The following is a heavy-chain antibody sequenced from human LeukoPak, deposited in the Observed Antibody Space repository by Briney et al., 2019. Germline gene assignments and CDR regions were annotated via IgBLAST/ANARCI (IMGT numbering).Heavy chain of an antibody. CDR3: ARTPVYYDILTGSVFDY. CDR2: ISGYHGNT. Sequence: ASVKVSCKASGYTFTTYDISWVRQAPGQGLEGMGWISGYHGNTNYAQKLQGRVTMTTDTSTTTAYMELRSLRSDDTAVYYCARTPVYYDILTGSVFDYWGQGTLVTVSS. CDR1: GYTFTTYD. J-gene: IGHJ4*02. V-gene: IGHV1-18*01. D-gene: IGHD3-9*01.